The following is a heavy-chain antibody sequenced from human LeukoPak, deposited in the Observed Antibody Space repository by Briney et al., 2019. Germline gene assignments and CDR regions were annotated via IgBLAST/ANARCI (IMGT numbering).Heavy chain of an antibody. Sequence: GGSLRLSCAASGFKFSNHWMHWVRQSPGKGLVWFARINNDGSDTSHADSVEGRFTISRDNAANTLYLQMNSLRVEDTAMYFCARNNWGIDEWGQGTLVTVSS. V-gene: IGHV3-74*01. J-gene: IGHJ4*02. CDR3: ARNNWGIDE. CDR2: INNDGSDT. CDR1: GFKFSNHW. D-gene: IGHD7-27*01.